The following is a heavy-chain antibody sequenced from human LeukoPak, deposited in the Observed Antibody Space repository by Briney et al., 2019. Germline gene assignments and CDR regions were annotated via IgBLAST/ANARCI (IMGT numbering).Heavy chain of an antibody. CDR1: GYTFTSYD. CDR2: MNPNSGNT. V-gene: IGHV1-8*01. D-gene: IGHD5-18*01. Sequence: ASVKVSCKASGYTFTSYDINWVRQATGQGLEWMGWMNPNSGNTGYAQKFQDRVTMTRNTSISTAYMELSSLRSEDTAVYYWAKRGYSYGEFDYWGQGTLVTVSS. J-gene: IGHJ4*02. CDR3: AKRGYSYGEFDY.